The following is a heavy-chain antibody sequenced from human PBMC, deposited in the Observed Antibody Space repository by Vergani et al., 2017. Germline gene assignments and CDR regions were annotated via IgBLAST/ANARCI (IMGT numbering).Heavy chain of an antibody. J-gene: IGHJ6*02. D-gene: IGHD1-1*01. CDR2: VSPGASTV. CDR1: GFKFSDHY. Sequence: LEESGGGSVKPGGSLRLSCAASGFKFSDHYMSWIRQAPGKGLEWVSHVSPGASTVSYTDSVTGRFTVTRDNDNNSLTADMTTLRVEYTAIDYCAKNPGISTTRHYYAMDVWCQGTTVTVSS. CDR3: AKNPGISTTRHYYAMDV. V-gene: IGHV3-11*04.